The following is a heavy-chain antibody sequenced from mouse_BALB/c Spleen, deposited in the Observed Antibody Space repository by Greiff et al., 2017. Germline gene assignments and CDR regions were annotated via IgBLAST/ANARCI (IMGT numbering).Heavy chain of an antibody. J-gene: IGHJ3*01. V-gene: IGHV5-12-2*01. CDR3: ARHPASDYAQEAWFAF. CDR1: GFTFSSYT. CDR2: ISNGGGST. Sequence: EVQRVESGGGLVQPGGSLKLSCAASGFTFSSYTMSWVRQTPEKRLEWVAYISNGGGSTYYPDTVKGRFTISRDNAKNTLYLQMSSLKSEDTAMYNCARHPASDYAQEAWFAFWGHESLGTVSA. D-gene: IGHD2-4*01.